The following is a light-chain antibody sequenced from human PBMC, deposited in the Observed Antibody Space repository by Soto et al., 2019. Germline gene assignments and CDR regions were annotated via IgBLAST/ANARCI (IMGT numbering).Light chain of an antibody. J-gene: IGKJ1*01. CDR3: LQNFAYPRT. Sequence: AIRMTQSPSSLSASVGDRVTITCRASQGIRDDLGRYQHKPGKAPKLLIYSASILQSGVPSTFSGSGSGTDFTLTISSLQPEDFATYYCLQNFAYPRTFGQGTKVEV. V-gene: IGKV1-6*01. CDR2: SAS. CDR1: QGIRDD.